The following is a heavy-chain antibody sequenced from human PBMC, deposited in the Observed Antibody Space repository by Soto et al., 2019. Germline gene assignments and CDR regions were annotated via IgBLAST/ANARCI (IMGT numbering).Heavy chain of an antibody. D-gene: IGHD2-15*01. CDR3: ARDPQGYGRGGRCYHFDY. CDR2: INPSGDNI. V-gene: IGHV1-46*01. CDR1: GYTLTSYS. Sequence: QVQLVQSGAEVKKPGASVRVSCKASGYTLTSYSMHWVRQAPGQGLEWMGIINPSGDNIRYAQNFQGRVTMTRDTSTSTVYLELSSLRSEDTAIYYCARDPQGYGRGGRCYHFDYWGQGTLVTVSS. J-gene: IGHJ4*02.